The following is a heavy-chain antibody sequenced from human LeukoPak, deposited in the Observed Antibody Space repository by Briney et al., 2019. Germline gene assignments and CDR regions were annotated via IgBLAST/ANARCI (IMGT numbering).Heavy chain of an antibody. Sequence: VGSLRLSCAASGFTFSSDAMSAVPEAPGKGLEWVSSIATGSDVYYADSVKGRFTISGDSAKNSLYLQTNSLRDEDTAVYYCARDWGYYAFDIWGQGTMVTVSS. D-gene: IGHD2-15*01. CDR1: GFTFSSDA. CDR2: IATGSDV. V-gene: IGHV3-21*01. CDR3: ARDWGYYAFDI. J-gene: IGHJ3*02.